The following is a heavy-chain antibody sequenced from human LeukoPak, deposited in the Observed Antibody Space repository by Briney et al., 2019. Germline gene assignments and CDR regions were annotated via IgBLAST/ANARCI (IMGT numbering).Heavy chain of an antibody. J-gene: IGHJ5*02. CDR3: ARGGTYYYDSSGYYYH. CDR2: TNPNSGNT. D-gene: IGHD3-22*01. CDR1: GYTFTSYD. V-gene: IGHV1-8*01. Sequence: ASVKVSCKASGYTFTSYDINWVRQATGQGLEWMGWTNPNSGNTGYAQKFQGRVTMTRNTSISTAYMELSSLRSEDTAVYYCARGGTYYYDSSGYYYHWGQGTLVTVSS.